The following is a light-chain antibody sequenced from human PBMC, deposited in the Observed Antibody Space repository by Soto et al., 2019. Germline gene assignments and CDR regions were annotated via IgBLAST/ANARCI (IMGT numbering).Light chain of an antibody. CDR2: DAS. Sequence: DIQMTQSPSTLSSSVGDRVTLTCRASQSISSWLAWYKQKPGKAPKLLIYDASSLESGVPSRFRGSGSGTEFTLTISSLQPEDSAVYYCQQYNNWPLTFGGGTKVDIK. CDR3: QQYNNWPLT. CDR1: QSISSW. J-gene: IGKJ4*01. V-gene: IGKV1-5*01.